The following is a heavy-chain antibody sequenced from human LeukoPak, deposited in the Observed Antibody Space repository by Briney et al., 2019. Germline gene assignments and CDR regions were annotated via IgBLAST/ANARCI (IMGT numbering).Heavy chain of an antibody. V-gene: IGHV5-51*01. D-gene: IGHD6-13*01. CDR3: ARVAEQQPRLDY. CDR2: IYPGYSDT. J-gene: IGHJ4*02. CDR1: GYSFTSYW. Sequence: GEFLKISCKGSGYSFTSYWIGWVRQMPGKGLGGMGIIYPGYSDTRYSPSFQGQVTISADKSISTAYLQWSSLKASDTAMYYCARVAEQQPRLDYWGQGTLVTVSS.